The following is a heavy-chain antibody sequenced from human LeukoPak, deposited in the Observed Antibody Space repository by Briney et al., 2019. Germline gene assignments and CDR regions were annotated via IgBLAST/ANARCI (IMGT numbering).Heavy chain of an antibody. CDR2: ISAYNGNT. V-gene: IGHV1-18*01. CDR3: ARDNGDFWSGYYFNWFDP. CDR1: GYTFTSYG. D-gene: IGHD3-3*01. J-gene: IGHJ5*02. Sequence: ASVKVSCKASGYTFTSYGISWVRQAPGQGLEGMGWISAYNGNTNYAQKLQGRVTMTTDTSTSTAYMELRSLRSDDTAVYYCARDNGDFWSGYYFNWFDPWGQGTLVTVSS.